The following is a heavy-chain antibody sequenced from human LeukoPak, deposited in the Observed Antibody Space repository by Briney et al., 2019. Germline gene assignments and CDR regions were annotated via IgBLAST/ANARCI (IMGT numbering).Heavy chain of an antibody. V-gene: IGHV3-33*01. CDR1: GFTFSSYG. D-gene: IGHD3-10*01. J-gene: IGHJ4*02. Sequence: GRSLRLSCAASGFTFSSYGMHWVREAPGKGLEWVAVIWYDGSNKYYADSVKGRFTISRDNSKNTLYLQMNSLRAEDTAVYYCARDKQSRGSGSFDYWGQGTLVTVSS. CDR3: ARDKQSRGSGSFDY. CDR2: IWYDGSNK.